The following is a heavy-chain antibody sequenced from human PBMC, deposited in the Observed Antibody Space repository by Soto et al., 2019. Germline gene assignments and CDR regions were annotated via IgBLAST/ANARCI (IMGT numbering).Heavy chain of an antibody. J-gene: IGHJ6*02. V-gene: IGHV3-64D*08. CDR3: IRGFYGLDV. CDR2: VSPNGNDK. Sequence: EVQLVESGGGLVQPGGSLRLSCSASGFTFSGRSMHWGRQAPGKGLEYVSGVSPNGNDKYYTDSVKGRFTISRDNSKNTLHLQMSSLRPEDTALFYCIRGFYGLDVWGQGTTVTVSS. CDR1: GFTFSGRS.